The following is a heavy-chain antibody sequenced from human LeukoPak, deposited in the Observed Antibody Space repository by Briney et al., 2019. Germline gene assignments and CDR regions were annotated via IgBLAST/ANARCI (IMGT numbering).Heavy chain of an antibody. V-gene: IGHV3-23*01. Sequence: GGSLRLSCAASGFTFSNYGMSWVRQAPGKGLEWVSVISGSGGSTYYADSVKGRFTISRDNSKNTLYLQMNSLRAEDTAVYYCAKGNQANWIDPWGQGTLVTVSS. CDR1: GFTFSNYG. J-gene: IGHJ5*02. CDR3: AKGNQANWIDP. D-gene: IGHD1-14*01. CDR2: ISGSGGST.